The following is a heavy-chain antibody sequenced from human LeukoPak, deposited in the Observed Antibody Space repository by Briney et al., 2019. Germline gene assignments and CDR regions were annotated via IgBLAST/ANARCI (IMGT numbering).Heavy chain of an antibody. CDR2: ISANGGST. CDR3: AKGLERESRLDY. D-gene: IGHD1-1*01. Sequence: QTGGSLRLSCAASGLTFRTYAMSWVRQAPGKGLEWVSGISANGGSTYYTDSLKGRFTISRDNSKNTLFLQMNSLRADDTAIYYCAKGLERESRLDYWGQGTLVTVSS. J-gene: IGHJ4*02. CDR1: GLTFRTYA. V-gene: IGHV3-23*01.